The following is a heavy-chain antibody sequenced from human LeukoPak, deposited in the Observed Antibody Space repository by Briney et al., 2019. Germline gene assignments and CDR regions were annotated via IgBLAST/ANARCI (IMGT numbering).Heavy chain of an antibody. D-gene: IGHD3-22*01. CDR1: GGSISSGDYY. CDR2: IYYSGST. V-gene: IGHV4-30-4*01. Sequence: PSQTLSLTCTVSGGSISSGDYYWSWIRQPPGKGLEWIGYIYYSGSTYYNPSLKSRVTISVDTSKNRFSLKLSSVTAADTAVYYCASSFDYYDSSGYPYWGQGTLVTVSS. J-gene: IGHJ4*02. CDR3: ASSFDYYDSSGYPY.